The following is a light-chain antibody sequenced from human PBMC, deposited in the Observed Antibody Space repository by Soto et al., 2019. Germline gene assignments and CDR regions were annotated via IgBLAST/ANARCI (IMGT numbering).Light chain of an antibody. CDR3: KQGYRSPPT. CDR1: QSISNW. Sequence: DIQMPQSPSSLSASVGDRVSITCLASQSISNWLAWYLQQPGGAPRLLIYDASSLPSGVPSRFSGNGSGTDFTLTISSLQPEDFATYYCKQGYRSPPTFGHGTKVDI. J-gene: IGKJ1*01. V-gene: IGKV1-5*01. CDR2: DAS.